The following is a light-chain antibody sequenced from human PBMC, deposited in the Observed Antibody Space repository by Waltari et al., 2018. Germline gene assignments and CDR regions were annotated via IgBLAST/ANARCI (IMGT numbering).Light chain of an antibody. CDR2: QDN. Sequence: SYELTQAPSVSVSPEQTVSIMCYGDNLGKKYAYWYKQRPGQSPILVIYQDNKRPSGIPERFSGSNSGNTATLTISGTQVMDEAVYYCQAWDNNSVLFGGGTKLTVL. J-gene: IGLJ2*01. CDR1: NLGKKY. V-gene: IGLV3-1*01. CDR3: QAWDNNSVL.